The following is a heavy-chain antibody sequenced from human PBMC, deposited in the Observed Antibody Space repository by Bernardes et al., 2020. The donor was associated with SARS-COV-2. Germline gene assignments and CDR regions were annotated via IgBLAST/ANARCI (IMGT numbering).Heavy chain of an antibody. CDR3: ARPSYCSSTSCYWIFDY. Sequence: GGSLSPSCAAPGFTLSRYSMNWVRPAPGKGLEWVSSISISSSYIYYADSVKGRFTISRDNAKNSLYLQMNSLRAEDTAVYYCARPSYCSSTSCYWIFDYWGQGTLVTVSS. CDR1: GFTLSRYS. V-gene: IGHV3-21*01. D-gene: IGHD2-2*01. CDR2: ISISSSYI. J-gene: IGHJ4*02.